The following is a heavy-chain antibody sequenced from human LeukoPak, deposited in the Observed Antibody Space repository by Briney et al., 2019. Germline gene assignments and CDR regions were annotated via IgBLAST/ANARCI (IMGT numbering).Heavy chain of an antibody. J-gene: IGHJ4*02. CDR3: AKDHGAGSYYNHPDY. V-gene: IGHV3-23*01. D-gene: IGHD3-10*01. Sequence: TGGSLRLSCAASGFTFSNYAMSWVRQAPGKGLEWVSGIGDTGGTTFYADSVEGRFTISRDNSKNTLSLQMNSLRAEDTAVYYCAKDHGAGSYYNHPDYWGQGTLVTVSS. CDR1: GFTFSNYA. CDR2: IGDTGGTT.